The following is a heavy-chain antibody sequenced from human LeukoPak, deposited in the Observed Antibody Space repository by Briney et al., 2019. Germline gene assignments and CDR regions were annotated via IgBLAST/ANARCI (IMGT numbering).Heavy chain of an antibody. D-gene: IGHD3-22*01. V-gene: IGHV1-3*01. J-gene: IGHJ3*02. CDR1: GYTFTSYA. CDR2: INAGNGNT. CDR3: ARDTLDYYDSSEGAFDI. Sequence: ASVKVSCKASGYTFTSYAMHWVRQAPGQRLEWMGWINAGNGNTKYSQKFQGRVTITRDTSASTAYMELSSLRSEDTAVYYCARDTLDYYDSSEGAFDIWGQGTMVTVSS.